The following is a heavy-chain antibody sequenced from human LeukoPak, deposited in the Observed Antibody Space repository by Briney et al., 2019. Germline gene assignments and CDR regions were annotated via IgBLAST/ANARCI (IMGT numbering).Heavy chain of an antibody. V-gene: IGHV4-34*01. D-gene: IGHD6-6*01. CDR1: GGSFSGYY. CDR3: ARINSTSSYDY. CDR2: INHSGSS. J-gene: IGHJ4*02. Sequence: PSETLSLTCGVYGGSFSGYYWSWIRQSPGKGLEWIGEINHSGSSNENPSLKSRVTISVDTSKNQFSLKLSSVTAADTAVYYCARINSTSSYDYWGQGTLVTVSS.